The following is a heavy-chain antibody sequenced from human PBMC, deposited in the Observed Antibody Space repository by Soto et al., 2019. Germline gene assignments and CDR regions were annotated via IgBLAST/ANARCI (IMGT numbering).Heavy chain of an antibody. CDR1: GYTFSSYA. J-gene: IGHJ5*02. D-gene: IGHD3-3*01. V-gene: IGHV1-3*01. CDR3: ARDFGGFDP. Sequence: GASVKGSCKASGYTFSSYAIHWVRQAPGQRLEWMGWINAGNGNRKYSQKFQGRVTITRDTSASTAYMELSSLRSEDTAVYYCARDFGGFDPWGQGTLVTVSS. CDR2: INAGNGNR.